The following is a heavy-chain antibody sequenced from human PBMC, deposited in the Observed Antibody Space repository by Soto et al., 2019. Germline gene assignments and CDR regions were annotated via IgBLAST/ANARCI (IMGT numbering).Heavy chain of an antibody. CDR1: AYTFISYG. CDR2: ISAYNGNT. D-gene: IGHD5-12*01. J-gene: IGHJ6*01. CDR3: VAGYASYYYYGMDV. V-gene: IGHV1-18*01. Sequence: SVKVSCKASAYTFISYGISSVRHAPGQGLESMGWISAYNGNTNYAQKLQGRVTMTTDTSTRTAYIELRSLRSDDTAVYYCVAGYASYYYYGMDVWGQETTVSVSS.